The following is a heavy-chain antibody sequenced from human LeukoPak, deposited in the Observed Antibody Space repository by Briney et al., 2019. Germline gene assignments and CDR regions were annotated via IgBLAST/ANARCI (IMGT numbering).Heavy chain of an antibody. J-gene: IGHJ4*02. CDR3: ARHSEYYSGSGSASGYFDY. CDR2: IYYSGST. CDR1: GGSISSISYY. V-gene: IGHV4-39*01. Sequence: SETLSLTXTVSGGSISSISYYWGWIRQPPGKGLEWIGTIYYSGSTYHSPSLKSRVTISGDTSKNQISLKLSSVTAADTAVYYCARHSEYYSGSGSASGYFDYWGQGTLVIVSS. D-gene: IGHD3-10*01.